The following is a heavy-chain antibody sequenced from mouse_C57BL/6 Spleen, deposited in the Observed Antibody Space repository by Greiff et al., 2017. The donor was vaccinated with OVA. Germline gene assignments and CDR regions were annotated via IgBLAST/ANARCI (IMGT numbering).Heavy chain of an antibody. J-gene: IGHJ2*01. D-gene: IGHD2-14*01. Sequence: QVQLQQPGAELVMPGASVKLSCKASGYTFTSYWMHWVKQRPGQGLEWIGEIDPSDSYTNYNQKFKGKSTLTVDKSSSTAYMQLSSLTSEDSAVYYCAIGGSYFDYWGQGTTLTVSS. CDR1: GYTFTSYW. CDR2: IDPSDSYT. V-gene: IGHV1-69*01. CDR3: AIGGSYFDY.